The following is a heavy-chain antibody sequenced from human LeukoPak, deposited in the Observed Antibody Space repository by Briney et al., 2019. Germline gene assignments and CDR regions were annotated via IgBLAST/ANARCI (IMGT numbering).Heavy chain of an antibody. CDR1: GFTVSSNY. CDR3: ASLFSSSFDY. D-gene: IGHD2-15*01. Sequence: GGSLRLSCAVSGFTVSSNYMSWVRQAPGKGLEWVSVIYTGGSTYYADSVKGRFTISRDNSKNTLYFQMNSLRAEDTAVYYCASLFSSSFDYWGQGTLVTVSS. CDR2: IYTGGST. J-gene: IGHJ4*02. V-gene: IGHV3-53*01.